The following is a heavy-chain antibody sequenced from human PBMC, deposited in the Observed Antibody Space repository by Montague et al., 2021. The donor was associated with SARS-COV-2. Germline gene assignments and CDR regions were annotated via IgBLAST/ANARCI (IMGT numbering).Heavy chain of an antibody. CDR3: ARGMIRGVTTPFDS. CDR1: SGTIIRSVYY. V-gene: IGHV4-39*02. Sequence: SETLSLTCTVSSGTIIRSVYYWAWIPQRPGQELAWIGYLYYSWTTYSNPSLQSRGTISVDTSKNHLSLRLRSVTAADTAVYFCARGMIRGVTTPFDSWGQGSQVTVSS. CDR2: LYYSWTT. D-gene: IGHD3-10*01. J-gene: IGHJ4*02.